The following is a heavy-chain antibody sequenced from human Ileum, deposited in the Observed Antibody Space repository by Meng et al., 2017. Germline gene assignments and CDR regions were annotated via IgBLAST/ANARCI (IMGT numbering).Heavy chain of an antibody. CDR1: GFTFSNSW. Sequence: GESLKISCAASGFTFSNSWMSWVRQAPGKGLEWVSLISWDGISINYADSVKGRFTISRDNSKNSLYLQMNSLRPEDTALYYCVKGGMFSSGWYDWFDPWGQGTLVTVSS. CDR3: VKGGMFSSGWYDWFDP. D-gene: IGHD6-19*01. J-gene: IGHJ5*02. V-gene: IGHV3-43D*04. CDR2: ISWDGISI.